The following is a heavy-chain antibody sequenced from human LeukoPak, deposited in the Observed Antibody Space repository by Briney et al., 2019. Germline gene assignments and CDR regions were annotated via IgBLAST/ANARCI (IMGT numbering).Heavy chain of an antibody. Sequence: SETLSLTCAVYGGSFSGYYWSWIRQPPGKGLEWIGEINHSGSTNYNPSLKSRVTISVDTSKNQFSLKLSSVTAADTAVYYCARSGVGATARRFDYWGQGTLVTVSS. CDR1: GGSFSGYY. D-gene: IGHD1-26*01. CDR3: ARSGVGATARRFDY. V-gene: IGHV4-34*01. CDR2: INHSGST. J-gene: IGHJ4*02.